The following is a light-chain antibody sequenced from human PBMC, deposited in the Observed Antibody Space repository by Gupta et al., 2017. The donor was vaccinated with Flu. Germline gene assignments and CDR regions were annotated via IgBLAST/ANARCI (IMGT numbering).Light chain of an antibody. J-gene: IGKJ2*01. V-gene: IGKV3-15*01. Sequence: PATLSVSPGERVTLSCRASQSISSCLAWYQQKPGQAPSLLISGASTRAAGISDRFSGSGFGTEFTLTVSSLQSEDFAVYYCLQYYRRPRTFGQGTKVEIK. CDR2: GAS. CDR1: QSISSC. CDR3: LQYYRRPRT.